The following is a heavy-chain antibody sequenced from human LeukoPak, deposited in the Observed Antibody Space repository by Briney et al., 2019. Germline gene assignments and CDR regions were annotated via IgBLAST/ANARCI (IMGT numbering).Heavy chain of an antibody. V-gene: IGHV5-51*01. Sequence: GESLMISCHGSGYNFANSWIGWVSQMPGKDLEWVSLIYPTDSDIRYSPSFQGHVTISADKSTSTAYLQRVSLKASDTAMYYCARHSDRKAFDYWGQGTRVTVSS. CDR1: GYNFANSW. CDR3: ARHSDRKAFDY. CDR2: IYPTDSDI. D-gene: IGHD3-22*01. J-gene: IGHJ4*02.